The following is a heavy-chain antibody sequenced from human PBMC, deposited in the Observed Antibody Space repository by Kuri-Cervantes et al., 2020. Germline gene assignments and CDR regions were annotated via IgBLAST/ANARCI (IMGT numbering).Heavy chain of an antibody. CDR1: GFTFSDYY. CDR2: ISSSGSTI. V-gene: IGHV3-11*01. Sequence: GGSLRLSCAASGFTFSDYYMSWIRQAPGKGLEWVSYISSSGSTIYYADSVKGRFTISRDNAKNSLYLQMNSLRAEDTAVYYCARGLPYYDFWSGPNHFDPWGQGTLVTVSS. CDR3: ARGLPYYDFWSGPNHFDP. D-gene: IGHD3-3*01. J-gene: IGHJ5*02.